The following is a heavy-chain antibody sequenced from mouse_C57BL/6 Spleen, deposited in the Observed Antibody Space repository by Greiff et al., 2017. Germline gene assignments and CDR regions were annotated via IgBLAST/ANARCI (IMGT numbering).Heavy chain of an antibody. D-gene: IGHD1-1*02. CDR2: INPKNGGT. CDR1: GYTFTDYY. V-gene: IGHV1-26*01. J-gene: IGHJ4*01. CDR3: AAYYAFYAMDY. Sequence: EVQLQQSGPELVKPGASVKISCKASGYTFTDYYMNWVKQSHGKSLEWIGDINPKNGGTSYNQKFKGKATLTVDKSSSTAYMELRSLTSADSAVYYCAAYYAFYAMDYWGQGTSVTVSS.